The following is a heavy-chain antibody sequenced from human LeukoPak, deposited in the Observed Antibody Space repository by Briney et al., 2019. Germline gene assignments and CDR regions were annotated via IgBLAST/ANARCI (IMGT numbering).Heavy chain of an antibody. J-gene: IGHJ4*02. CDR3: ARDVSRSFDY. V-gene: IGHV4-38-2*02. Sequence: PSETLSLTCTVSGYSISSGYSWGWIRQPPGKGLEWIGSIYYSGSTYYNPSLKSRVTISVDTSKNQFSLKLSSVTAADTAVYYCARDVSRSFDYWGQGTLVTVSS. D-gene: IGHD2-8*01. CDR2: IYYSGST. CDR1: GYSISSGYS.